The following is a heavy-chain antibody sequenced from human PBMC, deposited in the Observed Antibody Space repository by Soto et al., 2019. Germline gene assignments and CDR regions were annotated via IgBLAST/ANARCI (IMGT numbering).Heavy chain of an antibody. CDR1: GFKFSTYG. J-gene: IGHJ6*02. CDR3: AKGLVGYVFGVQDYYFGMDV. CDR2: ISYDGNNK. V-gene: IGHV3-30*18. Sequence: QVQLVESGGGVVQPGRSLRLSCGASGFKFSTYGMHWVRQAPGKGLEWVAVISYDGNNKDYADSVKGRFTISRDNSKNKSYLRMISLRAEDTAVYYCAKGLVGYVFGVQDYYFGMDVWGQGTTVAVSS. D-gene: IGHD1-26*01.